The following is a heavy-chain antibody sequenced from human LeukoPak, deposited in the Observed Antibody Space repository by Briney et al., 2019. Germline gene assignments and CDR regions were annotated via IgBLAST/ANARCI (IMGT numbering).Heavy chain of an antibody. Sequence: SETLSLTCTVSGGSISSSSYYWGWIRQPPGKGLEWTGSIYYSGSTYYNPSLKSRVTISVDTSKNQFSLKLSSVTAADTAVYYCAPFLLRGAYFDYWGQGTLVTVSS. CDR3: APFLLRGAYFDY. D-gene: IGHD3-16*01. V-gene: IGHV4-39*01. CDR2: IYYSGST. J-gene: IGHJ4*02. CDR1: GGSISSSSYY.